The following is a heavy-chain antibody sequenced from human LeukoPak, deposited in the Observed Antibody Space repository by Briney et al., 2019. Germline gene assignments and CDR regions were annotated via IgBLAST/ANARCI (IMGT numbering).Heavy chain of an antibody. J-gene: IGHJ5*01. CDR2: ISYDGSNK. Sequence: GGSLCLSCAASGSTVSSYGMHWVRQAPGKGLEWVAVISYDGSNKYYADSVKGRFTISRDNSKNTLYLQMNSLRAEDTAVYYCAIGRVTVGAIREFDCWGQGTLVTVSS. CDR3: AIGRVTVGAIREFDC. V-gene: IGHV3-30*03. D-gene: IGHD1-26*01. CDR1: GSTVSSYG.